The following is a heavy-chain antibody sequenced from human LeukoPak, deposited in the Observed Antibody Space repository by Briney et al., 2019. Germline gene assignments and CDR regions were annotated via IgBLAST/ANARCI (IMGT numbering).Heavy chain of an antibody. D-gene: IGHD6-6*01. CDR1: GGSISSYY. V-gene: IGHV4-59*01. CDR2: IYYSGST. J-gene: IGHJ2*01. Sequence: SETLSLTCTVSGGSISSYYWGWIRQPPGKGLEWIGYIYYSGSTNYNPSLKSRVTISVDTSKNQFSLKLSSVTAADTAVYYCARDRVAKRGGLAARLSSHWYFDLWGRGTLVTVSS. CDR3: ARDRVAKRGGLAARLSSHWYFDL.